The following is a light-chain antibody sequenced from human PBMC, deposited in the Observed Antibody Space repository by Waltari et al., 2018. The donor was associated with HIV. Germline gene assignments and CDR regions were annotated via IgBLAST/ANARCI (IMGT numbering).Light chain of an antibody. CDR3: QQYDDWPPFT. V-gene: IGKV3-15*01. Sequence: DIVMTQSPAILSVSPGESVTLSCRASQSFRTSLAWYQQKPGQAPRLLIYGASTRATGSPARFSGSGSGTEFTLTISSLQSEDSAVYHCQQYDDWPPFTFGQGTKLEIK. J-gene: IGKJ2*01. CDR1: QSFRTS. CDR2: GAS.